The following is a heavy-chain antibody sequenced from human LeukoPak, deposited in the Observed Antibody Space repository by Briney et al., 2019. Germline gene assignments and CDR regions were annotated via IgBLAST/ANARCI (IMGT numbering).Heavy chain of an antibody. V-gene: IGHV1-46*01. J-gene: IGHJ3*02. CDR1: GYTFTSYY. CDR2: INPSGGST. Sequence: ASVTVSCKASGYTFTSYYMHWVRPAPGQGLEWMGIINPSGGSTSYAQKFQGRVTMTRDTSTSTVYMELSSLRSEDTAVYYCARASTGTTAGGAFDIWGQGTMVTVSS. D-gene: IGHD1-7*01. CDR3: ARASTGTTAGGAFDI.